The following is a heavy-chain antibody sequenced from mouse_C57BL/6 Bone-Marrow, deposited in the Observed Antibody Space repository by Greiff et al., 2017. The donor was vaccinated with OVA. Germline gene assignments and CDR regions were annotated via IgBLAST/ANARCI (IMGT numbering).Heavy chain of an antibody. D-gene: IGHD2-1*01. CDR3: ARSRVNFDY. Sequence: QVQLKQPGAELVMPGASVKLSCKASGYTFTSYWMHWVKQRPGQGLEWIGEIDPSYSYTNYNQKFKGKSTLTVDKSSSTAYMQLSSLTSEDSAVYYCARSRVNFDYWGQGTTLTVSS. CDR1: GYTFTSYW. V-gene: IGHV1-69*01. CDR2: IDPSYSYT. J-gene: IGHJ2*01.